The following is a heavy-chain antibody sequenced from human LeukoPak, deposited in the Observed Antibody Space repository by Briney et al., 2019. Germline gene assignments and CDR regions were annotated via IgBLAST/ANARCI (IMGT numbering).Heavy chain of an antibody. CDR1: GFTFSSYG. J-gene: IGHJ4*02. Sequence: GGSLRLSCAASGFTFSSYGMSWVRQAPGKGLEWVSAISGSGGSTYYADSVKGRFTISRDNSKNTLYLQMNSLRAEDTAVYYCAKRGTVTTFGHCDYWGQGTLVTVSS. CDR2: ISGSGGST. D-gene: IGHD4-17*01. CDR3: AKRGTVTTFGHCDY. V-gene: IGHV3-23*01.